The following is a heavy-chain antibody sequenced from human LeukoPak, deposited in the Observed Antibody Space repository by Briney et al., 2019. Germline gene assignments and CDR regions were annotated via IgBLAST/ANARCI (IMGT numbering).Heavy chain of an antibody. D-gene: IGHD6-19*01. Sequence: SGTLSLTCTVSGGSIRSYYWSWIRQPPGKGLEWIAYIYYSGSTNYNPSLKSRVTISVDTSKNQSSLKLSSVTAADTAVYYCARDEAVAGYFDYWGQGTLVTVSS. J-gene: IGHJ4*02. CDR1: GGSIRSYY. CDR3: ARDEAVAGYFDY. V-gene: IGHV4-59*01. CDR2: IYYSGST.